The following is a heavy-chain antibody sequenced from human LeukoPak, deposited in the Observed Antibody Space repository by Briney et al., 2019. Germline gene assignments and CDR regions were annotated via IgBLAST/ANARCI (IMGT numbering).Heavy chain of an antibody. V-gene: IGHV4-4*02. J-gene: IGHJ3*02. Sequence: SGTLSLTCAVSGGSISSSNWWSWVRQPPGKGLEWIGEIYHSGSTNYNPSLKSRVTISVDPSKNQFSLRLSSVTAADTAVYYCAREVWSGYYFAFDIWGQGTMVTVSS. CDR1: GGSISSSNW. CDR2: IYHSGST. D-gene: IGHD3-3*01. CDR3: AREVWSGYYFAFDI.